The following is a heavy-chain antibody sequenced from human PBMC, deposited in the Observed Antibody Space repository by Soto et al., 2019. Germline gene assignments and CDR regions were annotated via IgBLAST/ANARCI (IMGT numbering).Heavy chain of an antibody. Sequence: QVQLVQSGAEVKKPGASVKVSCKAPRYIFTAYFMRWVRQAPGQGLEWMGWINPNKGATHYGLSFQGRVTMTRDTSISTAYMELSSLRSDDTAVYYCASHDPGARFDPWGQGTLVIVSS. J-gene: IGHJ5*02. V-gene: IGHV1-2*02. CDR1: RYIFTAYF. CDR3: ASHDPGARFDP. D-gene: IGHD1-1*01. CDR2: INPNKGAT.